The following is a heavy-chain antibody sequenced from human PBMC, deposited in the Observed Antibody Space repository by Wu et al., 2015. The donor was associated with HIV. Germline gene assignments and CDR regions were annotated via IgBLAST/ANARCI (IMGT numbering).Heavy chain of an antibody. V-gene: IGHV1-69*05. CDR3: ARDLQDFAMPQLDPGSAFDI. D-gene: IGHD2-2*01. J-gene: IGHJ3*02. CDR2: IIPIFGTA. Sequence: QVQLVQSGAEVKKPGSSVKVSCKASGGTFSSYAISWVRQAPGQGLEWMGGIIPIFGTANYAQKLQGRVTMTTDTSTSTAYMELRSLRSDDTAVYYCARDLQDFAMPQLDPGSAFDIWGQGTMVTVSS. CDR1: GGTFSSYA.